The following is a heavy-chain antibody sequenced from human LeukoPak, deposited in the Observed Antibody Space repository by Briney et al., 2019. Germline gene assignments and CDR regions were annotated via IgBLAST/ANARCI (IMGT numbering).Heavy chain of an antibody. D-gene: IGHD6-13*01. CDR1: GYTFTSYD. J-gene: IGHJ6*02. Sequence: ASVKVSCKASGYTFTSYDINWVRQATGRGLEWLGWMSASSGNTGYAQKFQGRVTMTRNTSISTAYMELSSLRSEDTAVYYCARVGASPDSSSWYGVYYYGMDVWGQGTTVTVSS. V-gene: IGHV1-8*01. CDR3: ARVGASPDSSSWYGVYYYGMDV. CDR2: MSASSGNT.